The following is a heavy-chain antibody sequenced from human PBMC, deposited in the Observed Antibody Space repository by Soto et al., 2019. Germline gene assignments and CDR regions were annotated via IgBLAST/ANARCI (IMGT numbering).Heavy chain of an antibody. CDR1: GFTFSSYS. D-gene: IGHD3-22*01. Sequence: PGGSLRLSCAASGFTFSSYSMNWVRQAPGKGLEWVSSISSSSSYIYYADSVKGRFTISRDNAKNSLYLQMNSLRAEDTAVYYCARLFDYYDSSGYYPGLDYWGQGTLVTVSS. J-gene: IGHJ4*02. CDR2: ISSSSSYI. CDR3: ARLFDYYDSSGYYPGLDY. V-gene: IGHV3-21*01.